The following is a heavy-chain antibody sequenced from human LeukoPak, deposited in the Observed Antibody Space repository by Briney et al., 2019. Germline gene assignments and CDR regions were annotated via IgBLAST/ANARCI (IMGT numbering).Heavy chain of an antibody. CDR3: ARDSRYYDSMNDAFDI. V-gene: IGHV1-69*05. CDR1: GYTFTGYY. D-gene: IGHD3-3*01. J-gene: IGHJ3*02. CDR2: IIPIFGTA. Sequence: SVKVSCKASGYTFTGYYMHWVRQAPGQGLEWMGGIIPIFGTANYAQKFQGRVTITTDESTSTAYMELSSLRSEDTAVYYCARDSRYYDSMNDAFDIWGQGTMVTVSS.